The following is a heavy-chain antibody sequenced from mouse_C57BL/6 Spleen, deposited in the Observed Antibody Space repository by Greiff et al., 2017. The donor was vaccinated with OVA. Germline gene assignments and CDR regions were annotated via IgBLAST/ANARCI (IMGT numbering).Heavy chain of an antibody. CDR3: ARSDYDYDGGY. CDR2: IYPGSGNT. Sequence: QVQLQQSGPELVKPGASVKISCKASGYSFTSYYIHWVKQRPGQGLEWIGWIYPGSGNTKYNEKFKGKATLTADTSSSTAYMQLSSLTSEDSAVYYCARSDYDYDGGYWGQGTTLTVSS. J-gene: IGHJ2*01. D-gene: IGHD2-4*01. V-gene: IGHV1-66*01. CDR1: GYSFTSYY.